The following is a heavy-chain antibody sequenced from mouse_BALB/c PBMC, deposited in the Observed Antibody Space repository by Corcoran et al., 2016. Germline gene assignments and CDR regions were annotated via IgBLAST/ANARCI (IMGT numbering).Heavy chain of an antibody. CDR2: IDPANGNT. CDR1: GFNIKDTY. Sequence: EVQLQQSGAELVKPGASVKLSCTASGFNIKDTYMHWVKQRPEQGVEWIGRIDPANGNTKYDPKFQGKATITADTSSNTAYLQCSSLTSEATAVYYWARGGSRGAWFAYWGQGTLVTGSA. D-gene: IGHD1-1*01. CDR3: ARGGSRGAWFAY. V-gene: IGHV14-3*02. J-gene: IGHJ3*01.